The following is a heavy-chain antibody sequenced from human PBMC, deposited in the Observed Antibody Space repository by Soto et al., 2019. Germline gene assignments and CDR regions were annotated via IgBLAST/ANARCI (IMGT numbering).Heavy chain of an antibody. Sequence: PSQTLSVPCSISGDSVASTRAAWSWIRQSPSRGREWMGRTYYRSKWYSDYAVSVKSRITINPDTSKTQFSLQLNSVTPEDTAVYYCARGSYYSGWVRGPGTLVTVSS. CDR2: TYYRSKWYS. CDR3: ARGSYYSGWV. V-gene: IGHV6-1*01. CDR1: GDSVASTRAA. D-gene: IGHD6-19*01. J-gene: IGHJ4*02.